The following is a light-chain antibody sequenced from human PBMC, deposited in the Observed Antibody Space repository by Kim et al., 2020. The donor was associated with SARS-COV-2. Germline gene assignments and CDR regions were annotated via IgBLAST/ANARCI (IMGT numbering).Light chain of an antibody. CDR1: QRIIRG. Sequence: TTVRDRVTIPCRARQRIIRGLAWYEQKPGKAPKVLIYKEFSLESGVSARFSGSGSGTEFTLTNNSLQPDDFATYYCQQYSGYPYTFGQGTKLEI. CDR3: QQYSGYPYT. CDR2: KEF. V-gene: IGKV1-5*03. J-gene: IGKJ2*01.